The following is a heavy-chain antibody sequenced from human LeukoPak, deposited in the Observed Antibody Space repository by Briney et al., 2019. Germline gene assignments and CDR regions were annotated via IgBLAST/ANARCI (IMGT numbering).Heavy chain of an antibody. CDR2: ISGSGGST. Sequence: LSGGSLRLSCAASGFIVSYNYMTWVRQAPGKGLEWVSTISGSGGSTYYADSVKGRLTISRDNSKNTLYLQMNSLRAEDTAVYYCAKDMYSSSVPNWFDPWGQGILVTVSS. CDR1: GFIVSYNY. J-gene: IGHJ5*02. V-gene: IGHV3-23*01. D-gene: IGHD6-13*01. CDR3: AKDMYSSSVPNWFDP.